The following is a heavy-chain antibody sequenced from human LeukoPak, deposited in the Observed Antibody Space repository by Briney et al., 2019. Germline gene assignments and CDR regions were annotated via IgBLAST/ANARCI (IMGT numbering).Heavy chain of an antibody. J-gene: IGHJ4*02. CDR3: ARAGIQLWVSAFDY. CDR2: ISTSSTYI. V-gene: IGHV3-21*01. D-gene: IGHD5-18*01. Sequence: GGSLRLSCAASGVTFSSYSMNWVRQAPGKGLEWVSSISTSSTYIYYADSVKGRFTISRDNAKNSLYLQMNSLRVEDTAVYYCARAGIQLWVSAFDYWGQGTLVTVSS. CDR1: GVTFSSYS.